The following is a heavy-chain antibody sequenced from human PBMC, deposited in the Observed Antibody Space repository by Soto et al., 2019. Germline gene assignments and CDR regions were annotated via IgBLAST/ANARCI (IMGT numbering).Heavy chain of an antibody. D-gene: IGHD2-2*01. CDR1: GFTFSSYS. V-gene: IGHV3-48*01. J-gene: IGHJ4*02. CDR3: ARDRDIVVVPAAAPRAELFDY. Sequence: HPGGSLRLSCAASGFTFSSYSMNWVRQAPGKGLEWVSYISSSSSTIYYADSVKGRFTISRDNAKNSLYLQMNSLRAEDTAVYYCARDRDIVVVPAAAPRAELFDYWGQGTLVTVSS. CDR2: ISSSSSTI.